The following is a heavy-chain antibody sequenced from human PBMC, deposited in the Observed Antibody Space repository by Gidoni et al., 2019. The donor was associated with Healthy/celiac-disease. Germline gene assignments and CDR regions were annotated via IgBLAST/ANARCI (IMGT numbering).Heavy chain of an antibody. J-gene: IGHJ6*02. D-gene: IGHD3-3*01. Sequence: QVQLVQSGAEVKKPGASVKVSCKASGYTFTSYYMHWVRQAPGQGLEWMGIINPSGGSTSYAQKFQGRVTMTRDTSTSTVYMELSSLRSEDTAVYYCARDRRAGSSYDFYSYYYGMDVWGQGTTVTVSS. CDR3: ARDRRAGSSYDFYSYYYGMDV. V-gene: IGHV1-46*01. CDR1: GYTFTSYY. CDR2: INPSGGST.